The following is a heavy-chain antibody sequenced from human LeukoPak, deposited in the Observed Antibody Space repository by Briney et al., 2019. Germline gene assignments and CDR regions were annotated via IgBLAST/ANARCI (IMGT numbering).Heavy chain of an antibody. J-gene: IGHJ4*02. CDR1: GFTFSSYW. CDR2: IEQDGGET. Sequence: GGSLRLSCAASGFTFSSYWMTWVRQAPGKGLEWVANIEQDGGETYYVDSVKGRFTISRDNAKNSLSLQMNSLRAEDTAVYYCARGDSSSWYGPPLFDYWGQGTLVTVSS. V-gene: IGHV3-7*01. D-gene: IGHD6-13*01. CDR3: ARGDSSSWYGPPLFDY.